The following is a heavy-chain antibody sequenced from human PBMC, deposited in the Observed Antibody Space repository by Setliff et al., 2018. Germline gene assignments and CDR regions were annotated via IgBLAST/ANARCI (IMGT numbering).Heavy chain of an antibody. CDR1: GYTFAGYY. J-gene: IGHJ4*02. V-gene: IGHV1-2*02. Sequence: GASVKVSCKASGYTFAGYYIHWVRQAPGHAPEWMGWINPNTGDTKYTQNFQGRVTMTSDTSISTAYMEVSRLTSDDTAVYFCARDQGYRGYGNFDFWGQGALVTVS. CDR2: INPNTGDT. D-gene: IGHD5-12*01. CDR3: ARDQGYRGYGNFDF.